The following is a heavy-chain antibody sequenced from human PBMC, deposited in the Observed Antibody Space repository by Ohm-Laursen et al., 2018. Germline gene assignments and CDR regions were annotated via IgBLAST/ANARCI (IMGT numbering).Heavy chain of an antibody. CDR2: ISSSSSYI. V-gene: IGHV3-21*01. D-gene: IGHD4-23*01. CDR3: ARGGLRWRYY. Sequence: SLRLSCAASGFTFSTYSMNWVRQAPGKGLEWVSSISSSSSYIYYADSVKGRFTISRDSAKNTLYLQMNSLRAEDTAVYYCARGGLRWRYYWGQGTLVTVSS. J-gene: IGHJ4*02. CDR1: GFTFSTYS.